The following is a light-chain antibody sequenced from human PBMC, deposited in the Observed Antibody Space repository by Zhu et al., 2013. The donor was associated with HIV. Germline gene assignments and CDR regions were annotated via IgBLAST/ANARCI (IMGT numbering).Light chain of an antibody. J-gene: IGKJ2*01. CDR3: QQYYSTPYT. CDR1: QSVLYSSNNKIY. Sequence: DIVMTQSPDSLAVSLGERATINCKSSQSVLYSSNNKIYLAWYQQKPGQPPKLLVYWASTRESGVPDRFSGSGSGTDFTLTISSLQAEDVAIYYCQQYYSTPYTFGQGTKLEIK. CDR2: WAS. V-gene: IGKV4-1*01.